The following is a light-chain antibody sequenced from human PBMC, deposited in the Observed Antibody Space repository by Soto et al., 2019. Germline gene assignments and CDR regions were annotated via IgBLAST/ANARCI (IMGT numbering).Light chain of an antibody. J-gene: IGLJ1*01. CDR3: TSYRSPGAPDV. CDR1: SSNIGSHA. CDR2: SNN. V-gene: IGLV1-44*01. Sequence: QSVLTQPPSASGTPGQRVTISCSGTSSNIGSHAVNCYQQLPGTAPKLLIYSNNQRPSGVPDRFSGSRSGTSDSLSISGLQSEDEADYYCTSYRSPGAPDVFGTGSKLTVL.